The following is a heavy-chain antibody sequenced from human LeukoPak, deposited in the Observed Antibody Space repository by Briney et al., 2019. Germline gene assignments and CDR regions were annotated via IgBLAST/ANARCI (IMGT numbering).Heavy chain of an antibody. CDR3: ARVLHRRNYDSSDYYGS. CDR2: ISSSSSTI. Sequence: GGSLRLSCAASGFIFSSYSMNWVRQAPGKGLEWVSYISSSSSTIYYADSVKGRFTISRDNAKNSLYLQLNSLRAEDTAVYYCARVLHRRNYDSSDYYGSWGQGTLVTVSS. D-gene: IGHD3-22*01. J-gene: IGHJ5*02. CDR1: GFIFSSYS. V-gene: IGHV3-48*01.